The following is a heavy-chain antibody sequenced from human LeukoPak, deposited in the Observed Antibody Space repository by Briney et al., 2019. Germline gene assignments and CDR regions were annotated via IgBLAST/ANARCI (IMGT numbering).Heavy chain of an antibody. CDR2: ISWNSGSI. V-gene: IGHV3-9*01. Sequence: GGSLRLSCAASGFTFYDYAMHWVRQAPGKGLEWVSGISWNSGSIGYADSVKGRFTISRDNAKNSLYLQMNSLRAEDTALYYCAKDSEWLLTSGFGYWGQGTLVTVSS. J-gene: IGHJ4*02. CDR3: AKDSEWLLTSGFGY. CDR1: GFTFYDYA. D-gene: IGHD3-3*01.